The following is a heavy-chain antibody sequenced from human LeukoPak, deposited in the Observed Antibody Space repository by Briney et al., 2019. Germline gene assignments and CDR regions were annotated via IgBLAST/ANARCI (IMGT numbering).Heavy chain of an antibody. CDR1: GFTFSNYW. V-gene: IGHV3-7*03. CDR3: ARSFGVVPDY. J-gene: IGHJ4*02. CDR2: IKQDGSEK. D-gene: IGHD3-3*01. Sequence: GGSLRLSCAASGFTFSNYWMSWVRQAPGKGLEWVANIKQDGSEKYYVDSVKGRFTISRDNAKNSLYLQMNSLRAEDTAVYYCARSFGVVPDYWGQGTLVTVSS.